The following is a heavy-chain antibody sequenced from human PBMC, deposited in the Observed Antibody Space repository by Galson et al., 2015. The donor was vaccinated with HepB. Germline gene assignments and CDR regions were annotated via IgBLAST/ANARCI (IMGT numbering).Heavy chain of an antibody. CDR3: ARDYERHYDILTGFYYYYGMDV. CDR2: ISSSSSYI. J-gene: IGHJ6*02. D-gene: IGHD3-9*01. CDR1: GFTFSSYS. Sequence: SLRLSCAASGFTFSSYSMNWVRQAPGKGLEWVSSISSSSSYIYYADSVKGRFTISRDNARNSLYLQMNSLRAEDTAVYYCARDYERHYDILTGFYYYYGMDVWGQGTTVTVSS. V-gene: IGHV3-21*01.